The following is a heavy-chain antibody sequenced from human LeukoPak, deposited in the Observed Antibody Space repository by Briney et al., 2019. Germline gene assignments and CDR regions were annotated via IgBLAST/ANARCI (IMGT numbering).Heavy chain of an antibody. J-gene: IGHJ4*02. CDR1: GGSIRSYY. Sequence: SETLSLTCTVSGGSIRSYYWSWIRQPAGKRLERIGRIYTSGSTNYNPSLKSRVTMSVDASKNQFSLKLSSVTAADTAVYYCARDGSYYGSGSYNYWGQGTLVTDSS. CDR2: IYTSGST. CDR3: ARDGSYYGSGSYNY. V-gene: IGHV4-4*07. D-gene: IGHD3-10*01.